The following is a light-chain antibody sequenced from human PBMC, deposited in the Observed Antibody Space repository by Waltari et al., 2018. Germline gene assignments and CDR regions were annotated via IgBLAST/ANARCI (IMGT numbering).Light chain of an antibody. CDR3: CSYAGNTVWV. CDR2: EGT. Sequence: QSALTQPASVSGSPGQSITISCTGTTSTFWSYALVSWYPQHPDKAPKLMVYEGTKRPPGISTRFSGAKSGNTASLTISGLQAEDEADYYCCSYAGNTVWVFGGGTKLTVL. V-gene: IGLV2-23*01. CDR1: TSTFWSYAL. J-gene: IGLJ3*02.